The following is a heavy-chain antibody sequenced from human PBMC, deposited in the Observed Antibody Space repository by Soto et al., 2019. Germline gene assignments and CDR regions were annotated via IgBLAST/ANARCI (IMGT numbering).Heavy chain of an antibody. D-gene: IGHD6-6*01. J-gene: IGHJ4*02. CDR3: ARLRSGYSSSSVGY. CDR1: AGSISNYY. CDR2: IYYSGST. V-gene: IGHV4-59*08. Sequence: SETLSLTCTVSAGSISNYYWSLFRQPPGKGLEWLGYIYYSGSTNYNPSLKSRVTISVDTSKNQFSLKLSSVTAADTAVCYCARLRSGYSSSSVGYWGQGTLVTVSS.